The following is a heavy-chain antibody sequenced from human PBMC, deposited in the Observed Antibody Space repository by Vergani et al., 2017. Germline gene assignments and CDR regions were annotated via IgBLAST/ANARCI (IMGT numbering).Heavy chain of an antibody. CDR2: INPSGGST. J-gene: IGHJ2*01. CDR1: GYTFTSYY. CDR3: AREGLSSSWYGSTRYFDL. Sequence: QVQLVQSGAEVKKPGASVKVSCKASGYTFTSYYMHWVRQAPGQGLEWMGIINPSGGSTSYAQKFQGRVTMTRDTSTSTVYMELSRLRSDDTAVYYCAREGLSSSWYGSTRYFDLWGRGTLVTVSS. V-gene: IGHV1-46*01. D-gene: IGHD6-13*01.